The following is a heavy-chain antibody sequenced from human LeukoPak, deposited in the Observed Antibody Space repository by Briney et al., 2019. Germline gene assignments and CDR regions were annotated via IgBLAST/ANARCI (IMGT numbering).Heavy chain of an antibody. CDR2: IRSSGSAI. Sequence: GGSLRLSCAASGFIFSNSEMNWVRQAPGKGLEWVSYIRSSGSAIYYADSVKGRFTISRDDAKNSLYLQMSSLRAEDTAVYYCASGVIAGRNYWGQGTLVTVFS. D-gene: IGHD6-6*01. V-gene: IGHV3-48*03. CDR3: ASGVIAGRNY. CDR1: GFIFSNSE. J-gene: IGHJ4*02.